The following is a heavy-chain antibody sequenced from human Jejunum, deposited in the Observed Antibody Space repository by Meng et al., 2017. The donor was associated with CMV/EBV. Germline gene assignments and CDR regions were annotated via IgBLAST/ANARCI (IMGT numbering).Heavy chain of an antibody. CDR1: GFTFNDYA. CDR3: ARENSWYSYAMAV. Sequence: SGFTFNDYAMHWVRQAPRKGLEWVSGISWNSDRIDYADSVKGRFTISRDNAKNSLYLQMNSLRAEDTAVYYCARENSWYSYAMAVWGQRTTVTVSS. D-gene: IGHD2-15*01. J-gene: IGHJ6*02. CDR2: ISWNSDRI. V-gene: IGHV3-9*01.